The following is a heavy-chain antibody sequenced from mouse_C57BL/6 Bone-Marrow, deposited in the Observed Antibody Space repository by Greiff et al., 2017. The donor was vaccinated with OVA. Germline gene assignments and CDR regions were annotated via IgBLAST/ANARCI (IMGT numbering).Heavy chain of an antibody. CDR3: ARYYYGSRGYLDD. CDR1: GYTFTSYW. J-gene: IGHJ2*01. CDR2: IYPSDSET. Sequence: VQLQQSGAELVRPGSSVKLSCKASGYTFTSYWMDWVKQRPGQGLEWIGNIYPSDSETHYNQKFKDKATLTVDKSSSTAYMQLSSLTSEDSAVYYCARYYYGSRGYLDDWGQGTTLTVSS. D-gene: IGHD1-1*01. V-gene: IGHV1-61*01.